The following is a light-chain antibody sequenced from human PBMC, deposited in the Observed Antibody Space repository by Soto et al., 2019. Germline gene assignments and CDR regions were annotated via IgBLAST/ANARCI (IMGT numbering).Light chain of an antibody. V-gene: IGLV2-14*01. J-gene: IGLJ1*01. CDR3: SSYTSSSTPYV. Sequence: QSALTQPASVSVSPGQSITISCTGTSSDVGRYNYVSWYQQHPGKAPKLMIYDVSNRPSGVSNRFSGSKSGNTASLTISGLQAEDEADYYCSSYTSSSTPYVFGTGTKVTVL. CDR1: SSDVGRYNY. CDR2: DVS.